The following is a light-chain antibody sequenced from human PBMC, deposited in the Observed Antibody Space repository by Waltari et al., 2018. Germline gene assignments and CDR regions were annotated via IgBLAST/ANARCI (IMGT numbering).Light chain of an antibody. V-gene: IGLV2-11*01. CDR1: SSDVGRYSYNY. CDR2: EVN. J-gene: IGLJ2*01. CDR3: QSYDNNLSGVL. Sequence: QSALTQPRSVSGSPGQSVTISCTGSSSDVGRYSYNYVSWFQQYPGKAPKLMIYEVNRRPAGVPDRFSGSRSATSASLAITGLQAEDEATDYCQSYDNNLSGVLFGGGTKLTVL.